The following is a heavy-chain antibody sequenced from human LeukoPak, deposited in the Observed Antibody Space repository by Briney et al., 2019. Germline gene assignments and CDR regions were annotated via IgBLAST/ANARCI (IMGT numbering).Heavy chain of an antibody. CDR2: ISGSGGRT. CDR1: GFAFSSYA. V-gene: IGHV3-23*01. CDR3: AKENTKKSFRPGEATLTKGYFDY. D-gene: IGHD4-17*01. Sequence: PGGSVRLSCAPSGFAFSSYAMSWVRQAPGKGLDGVSGISGSGGRTYYADSVKGRFTLSRDNSKNTLYLQTNNLIAGDTAGDYWAKENTKKSFRPGEATLTKGYFDYWGQGTLVTVSS. J-gene: IGHJ4*02.